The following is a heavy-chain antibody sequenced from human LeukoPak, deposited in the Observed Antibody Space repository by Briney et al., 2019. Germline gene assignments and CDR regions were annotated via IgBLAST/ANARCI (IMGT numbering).Heavy chain of an antibody. D-gene: IGHD6-13*01. Sequence: SETLSLTCTVSGGSISSYYWSWIRQPAGKGLEWIGRIYTSGSTNYNPSLKSRVTMSVDTSKNQFSLKLSSVTAADTAVYYCARERRRICIAAAGTPCYYYMDVWGKGTTVTVSS. CDR2: IYTSGST. J-gene: IGHJ6*03. CDR1: GGSISSYY. V-gene: IGHV4-4*07. CDR3: ARERRRICIAAAGTPCYYYMDV.